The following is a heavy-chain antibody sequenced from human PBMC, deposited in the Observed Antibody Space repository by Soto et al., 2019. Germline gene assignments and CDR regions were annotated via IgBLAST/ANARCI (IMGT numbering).Heavy chain of an antibody. Sequence: QPGGSLRLCCAASGFTFSSYAMSWVRQAPGKGLEWVSAISGSGGSTYYADSVKGRFAISRDNSKNTLYLQMNSLRAEDTAVYYCAKDRGITMIVVVTGFDYWGQGTLVTVSS. CDR1: GFTFSSYA. CDR2: ISGSGGST. V-gene: IGHV3-23*01. D-gene: IGHD3-22*01. CDR3: AKDRGITMIVVVTGFDY. J-gene: IGHJ4*02.